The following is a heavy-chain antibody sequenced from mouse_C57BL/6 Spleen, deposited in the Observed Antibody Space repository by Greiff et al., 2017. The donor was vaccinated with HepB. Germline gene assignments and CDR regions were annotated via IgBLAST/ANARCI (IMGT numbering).Heavy chain of an antibody. CDR1: GFTFSSYA. CDR2: ISDGGSYT. CDR3: ARDKGDSPFDY. V-gene: IGHV5-4*01. Sequence: EVQLQESGGGLVKPGGSLKLSCAASGFTFSSYAMSWVRQTPEKRLEWVATISDGGSYTYYPDNVKGRFTISRDNAKNNLYLQMSHLKSEDTAMYYCARDKGDSPFDYWGQGTTLTVSS. D-gene: IGHD2-12*01. J-gene: IGHJ2*01.